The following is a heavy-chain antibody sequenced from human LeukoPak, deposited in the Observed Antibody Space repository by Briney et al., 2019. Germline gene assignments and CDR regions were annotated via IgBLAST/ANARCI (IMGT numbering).Heavy chain of an antibody. Sequence: GESLKIPCKGSGYSFTSYWIGWVRQMPGKGLEWMGIIYPGDSDTKYSPSFQGQVTISADKSISTAYLQWSSLKASDTAMYYCARQRGGLGVAEPFDPWGQGTLVTVSS. CDR1: GYSFTSYW. D-gene: IGHD3-16*01. CDR2: IYPGDSDT. V-gene: IGHV5-51*01. CDR3: ARQRGGLGVAEPFDP. J-gene: IGHJ5*02.